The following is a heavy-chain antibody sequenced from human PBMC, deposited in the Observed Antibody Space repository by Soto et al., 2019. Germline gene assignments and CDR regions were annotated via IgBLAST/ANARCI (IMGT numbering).Heavy chain of an antibody. J-gene: IGHJ6*02. D-gene: IGHD6-13*01. CDR2: INHSGST. V-gene: IGHV4-34*01. Sequence: SETLSLTFAVYGGSFSGYDWSWIRQPPGKGLEWIGEINHSGSTNYNPSLKSRVTISVDTSKNQFSLKLSSVTAADTAVYYCARGFRGSIAAAVFYYYGMDVWGQGTTVTVSS. CDR3: ARGFRGSIAAAVFYYYGMDV. CDR1: GGSFSGYD.